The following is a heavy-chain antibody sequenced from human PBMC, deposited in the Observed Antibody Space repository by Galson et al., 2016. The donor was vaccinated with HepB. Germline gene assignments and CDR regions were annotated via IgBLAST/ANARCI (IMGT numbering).Heavy chain of an antibody. CDR3: ARARGTYSYGKIFDY. Sequence: SVKVSCKASGGTFISFAFNWVRQAPGQGLEWLGGIIPIYGSPKYARKFQGRVTITADKSTSTAYMELSSLTSEDAAVYFCARARGTYSYGKIFDYWGQGTLVTVSS. J-gene: IGHJ4*02. D-gene: IGHD5-18*01. V-gene: IGHV1-69*06. CDR2: IIPIYGSP. CDR1: GGTFISFA.